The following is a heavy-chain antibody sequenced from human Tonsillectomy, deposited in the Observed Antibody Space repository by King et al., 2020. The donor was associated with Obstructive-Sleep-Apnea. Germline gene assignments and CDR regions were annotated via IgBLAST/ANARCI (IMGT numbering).Heavy chain of an antibody. Sequence: QLVQSGGGLVKPGGSLRLSCAASGFTFSSSSMNWVRQAPGKGLEWVSSISSSSGYIYYADSVKGRFTISRDNAKNSLYLQMNSLRAEDTAVYNCARAMGDPSSSYNSWGWGSDYWGQGTLVTVSS. CDR1: GFTFSSSS. CDR3: ARAMGDPSSSYNSWGWGSDY. D-gene: IGHD3-16*01. V-gene: IGHV3-21*01. J-gene: IGHJ4*02. CDR2: ISSSSGYI.